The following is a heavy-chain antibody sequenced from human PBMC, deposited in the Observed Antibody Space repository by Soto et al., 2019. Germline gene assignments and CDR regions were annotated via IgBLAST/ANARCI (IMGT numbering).Heavy chain of an antibody. CDR3: GRAPFGEGAWFDP. J-gene: IGHJ5*02. Sequence: QVQLVQSGAEVKKPGASVKVSCKASGYTFTSYGISWVRQAPGQGLEWMGWISAYNGNTNYAQKLQGRVTMTTGTXTSSAYMQLRSLRPDDTAVYYCGRAPFGEGAWFDPWGQGTLVTVSS. CDR2: ISAYNGNT. CDR1: GYTFTSYG. D-gene: IGHD3-10*01. V-gene: IGHV1-18*01.